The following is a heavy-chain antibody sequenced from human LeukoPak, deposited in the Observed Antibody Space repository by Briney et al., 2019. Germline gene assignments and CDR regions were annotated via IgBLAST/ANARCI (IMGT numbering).Heavy chain of an antibody. CDR2: IYYSGST. V-gene: IGHV4-59*01. Sequence: SETLSLTCTVSGGSISSYYWSWIRQPPGKGLEWIGYIYYSGSTNYNPSLKSRVTISVDTSKNQFSLKLSSVTAADTAVYYCARDLVVPAARAVSFSDYYMDVWGKGTTVTASS. CDR3: ARDLVVPAARAVSFSDYYMDV. CDR1: GGSISSYY. J-gene: IGHJ6*03. D-gene: IGHD2-2*01.